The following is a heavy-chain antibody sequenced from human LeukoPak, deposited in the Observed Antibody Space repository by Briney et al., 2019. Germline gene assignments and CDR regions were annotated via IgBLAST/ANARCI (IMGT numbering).Heavy chain of an antibody. J-gene: IGHJ4*02. Sequence: GGSLRLSCVTSPGYGFTTHWMNWVRQAPGKGLEWVSSISSSSSYIYYADSVKGRFTISRDNAKNSLYLQMNSLRAEDTAVYYCAGPYGVANYWGQGTLVTVSS. CDR1: PGYGFTTHW. CDR3: AGPYGVANY. CDR2: ISSSSSYI. D-gene: IGHD2-15*01. V-gene: IGHV3-21*01.